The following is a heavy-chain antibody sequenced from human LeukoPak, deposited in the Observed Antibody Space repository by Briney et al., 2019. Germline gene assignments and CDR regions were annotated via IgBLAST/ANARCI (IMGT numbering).Heavy chain of an antibody. V-gene: IGHV4-34*01. J-gene: IGHJ4*02. CDR2: INHSGST. Sequence: SETLSLACAVYGGSFRGYYWSWIRQPPGKGMEWIGEINHSGSTNYSPSLKSRVTISVDTSKNQFSLKLSSVTAADTAVYYCARDSSSSSYDYWGQGTLVTVSS. D-gene: IGHD6-13*01. CDR1: GGSFRGYY. CDR3: ARDSSSSSYDY.